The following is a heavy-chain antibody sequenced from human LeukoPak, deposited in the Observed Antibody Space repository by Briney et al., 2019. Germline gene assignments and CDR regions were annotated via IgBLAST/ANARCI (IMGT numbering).Heavy chain of an antibody. Sequence: GGSLRLSCAASGFTFSSYAMSWVRQAPGKGLEWVSAISGSGGSTYYADSVKGRSTISRDNSKNTLYLQMNSLRAEDTAVYYCAKGSTGDYEYYFDYWGQGTLVTVSS. CDR1: GFTFSSYA. V-gene: IGHV3-23*01. D-gene: IGHD4-17*01. CDR2: ISGSGGST. CDR3: AKGSTGDYEYYFDY. J-gene: IGHJ4*02.